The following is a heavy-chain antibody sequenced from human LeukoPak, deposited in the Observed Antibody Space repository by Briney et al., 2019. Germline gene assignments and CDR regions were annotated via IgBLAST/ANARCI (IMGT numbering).Heavy chain of an antibody. D-gene: IGHD6-19*01. V-gene: IGHV3-21*01. CDR1: GFTFSSYS. Sequence: PGGSLRLSCAASGFTFSSYSMNWVRQAPGKGLEWVSSISSSSSYIYYADSVKGRFTISRDNAKNSLYLQMNSLRAEDTAVYYCARDISGGWGQGGAFDIWGQGTMVTVSS. J-gene: IGHJ3*02. CDR2: ISSSSSYI. CDR3: ARDISGGWGQGGAFDI.